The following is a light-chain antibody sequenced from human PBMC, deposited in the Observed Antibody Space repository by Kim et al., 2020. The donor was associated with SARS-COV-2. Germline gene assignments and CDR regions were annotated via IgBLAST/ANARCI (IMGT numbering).Light chain of an antibody. V-gene: IGKV1-5*01. CDR1: QSVDKC. CDR3: QQYNVSPLT. Sequence: DIQMTQSPSTLSASVGDRVTIACRASQSVDKCLAWYQQKPGEAPKVLIYDASSLQRGVPSRFSGGGSGTEFALTIATLQPDDFATYYCQQYNVSPLTFGGGTKVDIK. CDR2: DAS. J-gene: IGKJ4*01.